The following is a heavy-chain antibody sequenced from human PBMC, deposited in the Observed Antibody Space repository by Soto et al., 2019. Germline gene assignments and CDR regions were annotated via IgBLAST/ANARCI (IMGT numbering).Heavy chain of an antibody. Sequence: GGSLRLSCAASGFTVSSNYMSWVRQAPGKGLEWVSVIYSGGSTYYADSVKGRFTISRDNSKNTLYLQMNSLRAEDTAVYYCARVYDFWSGYSDYWGQGTLVTVSS. V-gene: IGHV3-66*01. CDR3: ARVYDFWSGYSDY. D-gene: IGHD3-3*01. J-gene: IGHJ4*02. CDR2: IYSGGST. CDR1: GFTVSSNY.